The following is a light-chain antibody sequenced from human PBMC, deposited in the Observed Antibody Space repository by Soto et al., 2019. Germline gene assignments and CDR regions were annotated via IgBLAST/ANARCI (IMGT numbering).Light chain of an antibody. CDR3: QQSDSPCT. V-gene: IGKV3-20*01. CDR1: QSVSSNY. Sequence: IVGSHSPGAVSFSPGERATLSCRAGQSVSSNYLAWYQQKPGQAPRLLLYDASSRATGIPDRFSGSGSGTDFTLTISRLAPEDFAVYYCQQSDSPCTFGQGTQVDIK. J-gene: IGKJ1*01. CDR2: DAS.